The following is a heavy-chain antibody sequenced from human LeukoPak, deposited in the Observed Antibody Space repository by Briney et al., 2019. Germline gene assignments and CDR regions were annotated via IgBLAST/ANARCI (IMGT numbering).Heavy chain of an antibody. Sequence: GGSLRLSCAASGFTFSSYEMNWVRQAPGKGLEWVSYISGSGSSIRYADSVKGRFTISRDNAKNSLYLQMNSLRAEDTAVYYCARVGYSSGYSFDYWGQGTLVTVSS. V-gene: IGHV3-48*03. CDR2: ISGSGSSI. CDR3: ARVGYSSGYSFDY. J-gene: IGHJ4*02. CDR1: GFTFSSYE. D-gene: IGHD5-18*01.